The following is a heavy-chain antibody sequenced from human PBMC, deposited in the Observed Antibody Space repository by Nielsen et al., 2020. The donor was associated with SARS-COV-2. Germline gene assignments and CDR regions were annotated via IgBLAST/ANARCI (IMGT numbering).Heavy chain of an antibody. CDR1: GFTFDDYA. D-gene: IGHD3-10*01. CDR2: ISWNSGSI. V-gene: IGHV3-9*01. CDR3: ARDRVVLLWFGEFDY. J-gene: IGHJ4*02. Sequence: SLKISCAASGFTFDDYAMHWVRQAPGKGLEWVSGISWNSGSIGYADSVKGRFTISRDNAKNSLYLQMNSLRAEDTAVYYCARDRVVLLWFGEFDYWGQGTLVTVSS.